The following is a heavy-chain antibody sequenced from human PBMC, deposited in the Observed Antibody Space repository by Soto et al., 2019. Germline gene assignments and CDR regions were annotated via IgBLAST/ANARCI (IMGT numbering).Heavy chain of an antibody. Sequence: SETLSLTCAVYGGSFSGYYWSWIRQPPGKGLEWIGEINHSGSTNYNPSLKSRVTISVDTSKNQFSLKLSSVTAADTAVYYCARIDDSNQIGGNGMDVWGQGTTVTVAS. J-gene: IGHJ6*02. CDR2: INHSGST. D-gene: IGHD4-4*01. CDR1: GGSFSGYY. V-gene: IGHV4-34*01. CDR3: ARIDDSNQIGGNGMDV.